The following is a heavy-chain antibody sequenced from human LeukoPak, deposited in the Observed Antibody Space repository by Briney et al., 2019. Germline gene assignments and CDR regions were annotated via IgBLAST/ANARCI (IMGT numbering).Heavy chain of an antibody. CDR2: IIPIFGTA. CDR3: ARARREEQLAVPFYYYYGMDV. Sequence: ASVKVSCKASGGTFSSYAISWVRQAPGQGLEWMGGIIPIFGTANYAQKFQGRVTITADESTITAYMELSSLRSEDTAVYYCARARREEQLAVPFYYYYGMDVWGQGTTVTVSS. CDR1: GGTFSSYA. J-gene: IGHJ6*02. D-gene: IGHD6-6*01. V-gene: IGHV1-69*13.